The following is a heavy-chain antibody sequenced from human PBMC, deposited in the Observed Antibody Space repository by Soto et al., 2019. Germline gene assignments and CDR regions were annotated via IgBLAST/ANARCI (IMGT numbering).Heavy chain of an antibody. D-gene: IGHD3-16*02. Sequence: QVQLVQSGAEVKKPGSSVKVSCKASGDTDTNYVISWVRQAPGQGLEWMGGIFPKFGTTYSAQKLQDRLTITADVSTSTVYMQLSSLRLDDTAVYYCEAAMTFGKLSVFWGQGTTVTVSS. J-gene: IGHJ6*02. V-gene: IGHV1-69*01. CDR1: GDTDTNYV. CDR2: IFPKFGTT. CDR3: EAAMTFGKLSVF.